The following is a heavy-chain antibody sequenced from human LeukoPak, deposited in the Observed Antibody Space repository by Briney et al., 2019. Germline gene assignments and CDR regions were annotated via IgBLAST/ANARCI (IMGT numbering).Heavy chain of an antibody. CDR1: GDSISSGGYF. D-gene: IGHD3-16*01. CDR2: IYYSGST. J-gene: IGHJ4*02. Sequence: SETLSLTCTVSGDSISSGGYFWSWIRQHPGKGLEWIGYIYYSGSTYYNPSLKSRVTISVDTSKNQFSLKLSSVTAADTAVYYCARARRLGKMSPGTVDYWGQGTLVTVSS. V-gene: IGHV4-31*03. CDR3: ARARRLGKMSPGTVDY.